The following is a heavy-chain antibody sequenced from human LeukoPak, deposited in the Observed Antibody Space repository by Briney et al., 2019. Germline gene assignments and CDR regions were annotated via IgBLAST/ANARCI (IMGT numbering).Heavy chain of an antibody. V-gene: IGHV3-23*01. CDR2: ISGSGGST. J-gene: IGHJ6*02. Sequence: PGGSLRLSCAASGCTFSSYAMSWVRQAPGKGLEWVSAISGSGGSTYYADSVKGRFTISRDNSKNTLYLQMNSLRAEDTAVYYCATDLRGSLLLGATLHYYYGMDVWGQGTTVTVSS. CDR1: GCTFSSYA. CDR3: ATDLRGSLLLGATLHYYYGMDV. D-gene: IGHD1-26*01.